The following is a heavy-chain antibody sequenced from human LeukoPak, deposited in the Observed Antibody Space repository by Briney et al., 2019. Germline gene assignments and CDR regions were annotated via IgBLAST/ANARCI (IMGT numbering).Heavy chain of an antibody. CDR2: IYHSGST. J-gene: IGHJ4*02. V-gene: IGHV4-30-2*01. CDR3: ASQLSPGIGYFDY. CDR1: GGSISSGGYS. Sequence: SQTLSLTCAVSGGSISSGGYSWSWIRQPPGKGLEWIGYIYHSGSTYYNPSLKSRVTISVDRSKNQFSLKLSSVTAADTAVYYSASQLSPGIGYFDYWGQGTLVTVSS. D-gene: IGHD2/OR15-2a*01.